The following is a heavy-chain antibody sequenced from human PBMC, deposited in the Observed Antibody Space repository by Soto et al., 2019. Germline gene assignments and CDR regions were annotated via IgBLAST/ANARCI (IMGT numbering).Heavy chain of an antibody. Sequence: SVKVSCKASGGTFSIYAISWVRQAPGQGLEWMGGIIPIFGTANYAQKFQGRVTITADESTSTAYMELSSLRSEDTAVYYCARPGAFGFLEWLSAYGMDVWGQGTTVTVSS. V-gene: IGHV1-69*13. CDR2: IIPIFGTA. CDR3: ARPGAFGFLEWLSAYGMDV. J-gene: IGHJ6*02. CDR1: GGTFSIYA. D-gene: IGHD3-3*01.